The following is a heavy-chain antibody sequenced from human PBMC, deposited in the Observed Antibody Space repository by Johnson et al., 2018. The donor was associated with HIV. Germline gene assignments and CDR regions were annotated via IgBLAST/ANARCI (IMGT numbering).Heavy chain of an antibody. CDR3: TRRARSDAFDI. CDR2: IRSKANSYAT. J-gene: IGHJ3*02. Sequence: AQLVESGGGVVQPGGSLRLSCAASGFTFSGSAMHWVRQASGKGLEWVGRIRSKANSYATAYAASVKGRFTISRDDSKNTAYLQMNSLKTEDTAVYYCTRRARSDAFDIWGQGTMVTVSS. V-gene: IGHV3-73*01. CDR1: GFTFSGSA.